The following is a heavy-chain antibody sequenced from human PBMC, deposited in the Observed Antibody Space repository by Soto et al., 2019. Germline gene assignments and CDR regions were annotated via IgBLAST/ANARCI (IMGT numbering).Heavy chain of an antibody. V-gene: IGHV3-23*01. CDR1: GFTFSSYA. D-gene: IGHD2-15*01. J-gene: IGHJ4*02. CDR2: ISGSGGST. CDR3: AKDRVVVVAATHFDY. Sequence: GGSLRLSCAASGFTFSSYAMSWVRQAPGKGLEWVSAISGSGGSTYYADSVKGRFTISRDNSKNTLYLQMNSLRAEDTAVYYCAKDRVVVVAATHFDYWGPGTLVTVSS.